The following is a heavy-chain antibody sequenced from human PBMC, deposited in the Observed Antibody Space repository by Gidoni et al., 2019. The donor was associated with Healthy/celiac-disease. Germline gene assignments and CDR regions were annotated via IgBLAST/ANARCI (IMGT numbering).Heavy chain of an antibody. V-gene: IGHV3-21*01. CDR1: GFTFSSYS. CDR2: ISSSSSKI. D-gene: IGHD6-19*01. CDR3: ARVSVADSFDY. J-gene: IGHJ4*02. Sequence: EVQLVESGGGLFKPGGSLILSCAASGFTFSSYSMNVVRQAPGKGLEWVSAISSSSSKIYYADSVKGRFTISRDNAKNSLYLQMNSLRAEDTAVYYCARVSVADSFDYWGQGTLVTVSS.